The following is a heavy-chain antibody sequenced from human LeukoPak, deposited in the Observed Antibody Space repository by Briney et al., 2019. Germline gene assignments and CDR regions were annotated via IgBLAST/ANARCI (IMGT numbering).Heavy chain of an antibody. CDR2: VYHSGYI. CDR3: ARMTTGHDF. J-gene: IGHJ4*02. Sequence: SETLSLTCAVSGTSFSSYYWSWIRQPPGKGLEWIGEVYHSGYINDNPSLKSRVTISVDTSKNQFSLRLRSVTAADTGVYFCARMTTGHDFWGQGTLVTVSS. CDR1: GTSFSSYY. V-gene: IGHV4-34*01. D-gene: IGHD4-17*01.